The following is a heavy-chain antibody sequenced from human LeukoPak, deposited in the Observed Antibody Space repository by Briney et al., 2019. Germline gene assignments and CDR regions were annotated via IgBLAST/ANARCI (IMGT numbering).Heavy chain of an antibody. CDR3: AKGLSRGVDPTGLEY. D-gene: IGHD1-1*01. J-gene: IGHJ4*02. CDR2: ISYDGSDR. V-gene: IGHV3-30*18. Sequence: GGSQRLCCVASGFTFSSDGMHWGRQAPGKGPEWVAVISYDGSDRYYANFVKGRFTISRDNSKNTLFLQTNSMRPEDTAVYYCAKGLSRGVDPTGLEYWGQGTLVTVSS. CDR1: GFTFSSDG.